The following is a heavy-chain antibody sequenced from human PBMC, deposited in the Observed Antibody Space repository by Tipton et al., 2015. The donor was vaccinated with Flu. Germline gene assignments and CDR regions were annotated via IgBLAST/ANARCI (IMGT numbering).Heavy chain of an antibody. CDR2: IYYSGST. J-gene: IGHJ4*02. Sequence: TLSLTCTVSGGSISSYYWSWIRQPPGKGLEWIGYIYYSGSTNYNPSLKSRVTISVDTSKNQFSLKLSSVTAADTAVYYCARGLFYYYDSSGFLDYWGQGTLVTVSS. CDR1: GGSISSYY. CDR3: ARGLFYYYDSSGFLDY. V-gene: IGHV4-59*01. D-gene: IGHD3-22*01.